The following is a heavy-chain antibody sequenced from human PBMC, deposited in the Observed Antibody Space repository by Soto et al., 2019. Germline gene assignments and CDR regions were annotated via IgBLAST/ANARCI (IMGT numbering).Heavy chain of an antibody. CDR1: GGSFSGYY. Sequence: SETLSLTCAVYGGSFSGYYWSWIRQPPGKGLEWIGEINHSGSTNYNPSLKSRVTISVDTSKNQFSLKLSSVTAADTAVYYCASACSGGSCYSKDYWGQGTLVTVSS. CDR3: ASACSGGSCYSKDY. V-gene: IGHV4-34*01. CDR2: INHSGST. D-gene: IGHD2-15*01. J-gene: IGHJ4*02.